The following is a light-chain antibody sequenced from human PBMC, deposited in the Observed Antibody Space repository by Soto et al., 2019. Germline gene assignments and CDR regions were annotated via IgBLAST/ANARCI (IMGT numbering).Light chain of an antibody. J-gene: IGLJ1*01. CDR2: DAS. CDR3: SSYTISATQV. Sequence: QSALTQPASVSGSPGQSITISCAGTSSDVGSYNYVSWYQQYAGKAPKLIIYDASNRPSGISNRFSGSKSGNTASLTISGLQAEDEADYYCSSYTISATQVFGTGTKVTVL. CDR1: SSDVGSYNY. V-gene: IGLV2-14*03.